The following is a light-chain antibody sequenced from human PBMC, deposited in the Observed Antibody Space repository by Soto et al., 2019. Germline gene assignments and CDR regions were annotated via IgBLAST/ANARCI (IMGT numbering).Light chain of an antibody. CDR1: QGMSSY. CDR2: AAY. CDR3: QQVDTCHS. J-gene: IGKJ4*01. V-gene: IGKV1-9*01. Sequence: IQVTQSPSSLSASVGDRITITCRVRQGMSSYLAWYQQKPGKAPKLLIYAAYTLQSGVPSRFIGGGSGADFTLNISDLQPEDIEAYYCQQVDTCHSFGGGTKVEIK.